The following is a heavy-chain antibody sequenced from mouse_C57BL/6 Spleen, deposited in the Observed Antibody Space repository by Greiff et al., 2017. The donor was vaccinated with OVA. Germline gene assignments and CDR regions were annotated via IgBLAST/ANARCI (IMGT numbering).Heavy chain of an antibody. CDR2: ISSGSSTI. Sequence: EVKVEKSGGGLVKPGGSLKLSCAASGFTFSDYGMHWVRQAPEKGLEWVAYISSGSSTIYYADTVKGRFTISRDNAKNTLFLQMTSLRSEDTAMYYCATQIMDYWGQGTSVTVSS. CDR3: ATQIMDY. J-gene: IGHJ4*01. CDR1: GFTFSDYG. D-gene: IGHD3-1*01. V-gene: IGHV5-17*01.